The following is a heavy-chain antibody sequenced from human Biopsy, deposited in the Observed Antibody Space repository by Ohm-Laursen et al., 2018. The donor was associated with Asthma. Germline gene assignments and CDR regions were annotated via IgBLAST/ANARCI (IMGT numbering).Heavy chain of an antibody. J-gene: IGHJ1*01. CDR2: ISYDGSDK. Sequence: SLRLSCAASGFTFSSFGIHWVRQAPGKGLEWVAVISYDGSDKYYADSVKGRFTISRDNSKNTLYLQMNSLRAEDTAVYHCAKGHGDYVFPYFQHWGQGTLVTVSS. V-gene: IGHV3-30*18. D-gene: IGHD4-17*01. CDR1: GFTFSSFG. CDR3: AKGHGDYVFPYFQH.